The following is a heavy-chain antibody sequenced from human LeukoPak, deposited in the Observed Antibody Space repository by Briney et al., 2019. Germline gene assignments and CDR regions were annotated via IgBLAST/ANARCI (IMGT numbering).Heavy chain of an antibody. V-gene: IGHV3-21*01. J-gene: IGHJ4*02. CDR3: AREGTDTATGD. D-gene: IGHD5-18*01. CDR1: GFTFSSYS. Sequence: GGSLRLSCAASGFTFSSYSMNWVRQAPGKGLEWVSSISSSSYIYYADSVKGRFTISRDNAKNSLYLQMNSLRAEDTAVYYCAREGTDTATGDWGQGTLVTVSS. CDR2: ISSSSYI.